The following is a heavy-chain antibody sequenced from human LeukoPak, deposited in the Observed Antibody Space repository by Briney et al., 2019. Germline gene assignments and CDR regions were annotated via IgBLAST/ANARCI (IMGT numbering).Heavy chain of an antibody. CDR1: GGSISSYY. Sequence: PSETLSLTCTVSGGSISSYYWSWIRQPPWKGLEWIGYIYHSGSTNYNPSLKSRVTISVDTSKNQFSLKLSSVTAADTAVYYCARGGRGYYFSYWGQGTLVTVSS. V-gene: IGHV4-59*01. D-gene: IGHD3-22*01. CDR3: ARGGRGYYFSY. J-gene: IGHJ4*02. CDR2: IYHSGST.